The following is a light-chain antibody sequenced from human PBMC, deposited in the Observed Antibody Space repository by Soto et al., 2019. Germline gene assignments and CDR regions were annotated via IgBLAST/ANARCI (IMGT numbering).Light chain of an antibody. CDR1: QDISSS. CDR2: AAS. J-gene: IGKJ1*01. CDR3: QQYNGYWT. V-gene: IGKV1D-16*01. Sequence: DIQMTQSPSSVSASVGDRVTITCRASQDISSSLAWFQQKPGEAPRLLIYAASSLHSGVPSRFSGSGSGTEYTLTISSLQPDDFATYYCQQYNGYWTFGQGTKVEIK.